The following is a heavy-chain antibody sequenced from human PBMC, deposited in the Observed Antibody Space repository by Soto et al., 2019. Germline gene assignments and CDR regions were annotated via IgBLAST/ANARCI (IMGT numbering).Heavy chain of an antibody. V-gene: IGHV1-3*01. CDR2: INAGNGDT. CDR3: ARDWTHYDSSGPGDY. J-gene: IGHJ4*02. Sequence: ASVKVSCKASGYTFTSYPMHWVRQAPGRGLEWMGWINAGNGDTKYSQKFQGRVAITRDTSAITPYMELSSLRSEDTAVYYCARDWTHYDSSGPGDYWGQGTLVTVSS. CDR1: GYTFTSYP. D-gene: IGHD3-22*01.